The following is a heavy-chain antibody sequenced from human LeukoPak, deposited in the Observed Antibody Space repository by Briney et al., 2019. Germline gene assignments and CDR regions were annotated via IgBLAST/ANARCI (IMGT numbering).Heavy chain of an antibody. CDR3: ANLWEMGY. CDR1: GFTFSSYW. CDR2: IKQDGSHS. Sequence: GGSLRLSCAASGFTFSSYWMSWVRQAPGKGLEWVANIKQDGSHSYYVDSVRGRFTISRDNAKSSLFLQMNSLRVEDTAVYYCANLWEMGYWGQGTLVTVSS. J-gene: IGHJ4*02. D-gene: IGHD5-24*01. V-gene: IGHV3-7*01.